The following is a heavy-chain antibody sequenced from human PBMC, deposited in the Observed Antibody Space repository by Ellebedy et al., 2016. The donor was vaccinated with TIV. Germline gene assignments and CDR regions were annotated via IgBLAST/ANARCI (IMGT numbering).Heavy chain of an antibody. V-gene: IGHV1-18*04. CDR2: ISAYNGNT. J-gene: IGHJ3*02. D-gene: IGHD3-22*01. CDR1: GYTFTSYG. Sequence: ASVKVSCXASGYTFTSYGISWVRQAPGQGLEWMGWISAYNGNTNYAQKLQGRVTMTTDTSTSTAYMELRSLRSDDTAVYYCARHYYDSSGTDAFDIWGQGTMVTVSS. CDR3: ARHYYDSSGTDAFDI.